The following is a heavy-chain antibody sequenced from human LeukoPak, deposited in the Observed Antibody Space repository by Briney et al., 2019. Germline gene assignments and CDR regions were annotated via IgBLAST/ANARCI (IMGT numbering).Heavy chain of an antibody. CDR2: IYTSGST. CDR1: GGSISSYY. Sequence: SETLSLTCTVSGGSISSYYWSWIRQPAGKGLEWIGRIYTSGSTNYNPSLKSRVTVSVDTSKNQFSMKLSPVTATDTAVYYCARARSPTMRGAFDIWGQGTMVTVSS. J-gene: IGHJ3*02. CDR3: ARARSPTMRGAFDI. V-gene: IGHV4-4*07. D-gene: IGHD3-22*01.